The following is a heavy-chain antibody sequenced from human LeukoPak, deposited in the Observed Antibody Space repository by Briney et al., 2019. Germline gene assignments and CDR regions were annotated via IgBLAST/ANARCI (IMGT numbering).Heavy chain of an antibody. CDR3: ARTYGSGSYDFDP. CDR2: IYYSGST. D-gene: IGHD3-10*01. J-gene: IGHJ5*02. Sequence: SETLSLTCTVSGGSISSYYWSWIRQPPPKGLEWIGYIYYSGSTNYNPSLKSRVTISVDTSKNQFSLKLSSVTAADTAVYYCARTYGSGSYDFDPWGQGTLVTVSS. CDR1: GGSISSYY. V-gene: IGHV4-59*01.